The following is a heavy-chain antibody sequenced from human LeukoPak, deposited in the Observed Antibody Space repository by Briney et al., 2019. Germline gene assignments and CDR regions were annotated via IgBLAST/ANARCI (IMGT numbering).Heavy chain of an antibody. CDR2: IIPILGIA. V-gene: IGHV1-69*04. CDR1: GGTFSSYA. D-gene: IGHD3-10*01. J-gene: IGHJ4*02. CDR3: ARVPTRKATYGSGSYSDY. Sequence: SVKVSCKASGGTFSSYAISWVRQAPGQGLEWMGRIIPILGIANYAQKFQGRVTITADKSTSAAYMELSSLRSEDTAVYYCARVPTRKATYGSGSYSDYWGQGTLVTVSS.